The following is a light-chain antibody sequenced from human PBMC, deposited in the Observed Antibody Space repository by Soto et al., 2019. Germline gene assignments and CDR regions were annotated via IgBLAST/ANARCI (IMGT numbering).Light chain of an antibody. V-gene: IGKV3-20*01. CDR3: QQYVTSSPRT. CDR2: GIS. Sequence: EIVLTQSPATLSLSPGDRATLSCRSSQPVNNNLAWYQQKPGQAPRLLMYGISRRATGIPDRFSGSGSGTDFTLTITRLEPEDFAVYYCQQYVTSSPRTFGQGTKVDIK. CDR1: QPVNNN. J-gene: IGKJ1*01.